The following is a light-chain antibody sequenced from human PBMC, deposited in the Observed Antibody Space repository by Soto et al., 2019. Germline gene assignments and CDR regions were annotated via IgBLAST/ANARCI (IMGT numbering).Light chain of an antibody. J-gene: IGKJ5*01. CDR2: DAS. CDR3: QQYSSSPRT. V-gene: IGKV3-20*01. Sequence: VLTQSPGTMSLSPGKGATLSCSASQPSSSTHLAWYQQKVGQAPRLLIYDASNRATGVPDRFSGSGSGTDFSLTISRLEPEDFAVYHCQQYSSSPRTFGQGTRLEIK. CDR1: QPSSSTH.